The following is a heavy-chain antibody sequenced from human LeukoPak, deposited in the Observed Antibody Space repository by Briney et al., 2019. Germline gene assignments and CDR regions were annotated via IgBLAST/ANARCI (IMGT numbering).Heavy chain of an antibody. J-gene: IGHJ6*02. Sequence: AGGSLRLSCAASGFTFSNAWMSWVRQAPGKGLEWVSLISGGGGSTYYADSVKGRFTVSRDNSKNTLYMELNSLRVEDTAVYYCARGDCSSSSCSGFYGMDVWGQGTTVTVSS. CDR1: GFTFSNAW. V-gene: IGHV3-23*01. CDR2: ISGGGGST. CDR3: ARGDCSSSSCSGFYGMDV. D-gene: IGHD2-2*01.